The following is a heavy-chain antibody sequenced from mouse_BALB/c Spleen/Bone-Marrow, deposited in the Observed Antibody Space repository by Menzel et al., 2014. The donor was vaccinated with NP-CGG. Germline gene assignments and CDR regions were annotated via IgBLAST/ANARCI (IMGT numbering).Heavy chain of an antibody. CDR3: ARNANWLFTY. J-gene: IGHJ3*01. V-gene: IGHV1-54*01. D-gene: IGHD4-1*01. CDR2: INPGSGGT. Sequence: QVQLQQSGAELVRPGTSVKVSCKASGYAFTNYLIEWIKQRPGQGLEWIGVINPGSGGTHYNEKFKGKATLTADKSSSTAYMQLRSLTSDDSAVYFCARNANWLFTYWGQGTLVTVSA. CDR1: GYAFTNYL.